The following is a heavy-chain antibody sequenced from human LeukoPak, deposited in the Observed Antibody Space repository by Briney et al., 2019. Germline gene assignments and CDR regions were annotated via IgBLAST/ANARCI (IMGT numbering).Heavy chain of an antibody. V-gene: IGHV3-7*01. CDR2: IKQDGSEK. Sequence: HPGGSLRLSCAASGFTVSSNYMSWVRQAPGKGLEWVANIKQDGSEKYYVDSVKGRFTISRDNAKNSLYLQMNSLRAEDTAVYYCARVYYDSSGYYYFDYWGQGTLVTVSS. J-gene: IGHJ4*02. CDR1: GFTVSSNY. D-gene: IGHD3-22*01. CDR3: ARVYYDSSGYYYFDY.